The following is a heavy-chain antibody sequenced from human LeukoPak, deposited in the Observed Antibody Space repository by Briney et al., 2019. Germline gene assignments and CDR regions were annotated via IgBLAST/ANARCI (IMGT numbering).Heavy chain of an antibody. J-gene: IGHJ4*02. CDR3: ASQYYYGSGSYPPPRY. D-gene: IGHD3-10*01. CDR1: GGSISSGGYY. CDR2: IYYSGST. V-gene: IGHV4-31*03. Sequence: SQTLSLTCTVSGGSISSGGYYWSWIRQHPEKGLEWIAYIYYSGSTYYNPSLKSRVTISVDTSKNQFSLKLSSVTAADTAVYYCASQYYYGSGSYPPPRYWGQGTLVTVSS.